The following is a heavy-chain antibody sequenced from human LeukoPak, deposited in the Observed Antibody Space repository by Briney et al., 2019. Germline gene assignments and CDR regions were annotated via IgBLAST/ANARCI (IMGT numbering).Heavy chain of an antibody. D-gene: IGHD3-22*01. Sequence: GGSLRLSCAASGFTFSSYAMSWVRQAPGKGLEWVSAISGSGGSTYYADSVKGRFTISRDNSKNTLYLQMNSLRAEDTAVYYCARLESYYYDSSGYYDYWGQGTLVTVSS. V-gene: IGHV3-23*01. CDR2: ISGSGGST. CDR3: ARLESYYYDSSGYYDY. J-gene: IGHJ4*02. CDR1: GFTFSSYA.